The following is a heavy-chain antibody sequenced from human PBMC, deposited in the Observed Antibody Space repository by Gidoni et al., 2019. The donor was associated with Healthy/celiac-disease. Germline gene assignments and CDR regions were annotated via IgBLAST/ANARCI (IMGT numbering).Heavy chain of an antibody. D-gene: IGHD5-12*01. CDR2: IIPIFGTA. Sequence: HVQLVQSSAEVKKPGSSVKVSCKAPGGTFSSYAISWVRPAPGQGLEWMGGIIPIFGTANYAKKFKGRVTITTDKSTSTAYMELSSLRSEDTAVYYCARAQSIVATINFDYWGQGTLVTVSS. CDR1: GGTFSSYA. CDR3: ARAQSIVATINFDY. V-gene: IGHV1-69*06. J-gene: IGHJ4*02.